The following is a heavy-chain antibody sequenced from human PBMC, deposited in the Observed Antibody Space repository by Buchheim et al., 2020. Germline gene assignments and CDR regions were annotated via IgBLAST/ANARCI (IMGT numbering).Heavy chain of an antibody. Sequence: EVQLVESGGGLVQPGGSLRLSCAASGFTFSSYSMNWVRQAPGKGLEWVSYISSSSSTIYYADSVKGRFTISRDNAKNSLYLQMNSLRDEDTAVYYCASTDIVSVPAAMGIAGVTGTTAYGMDVWGQGTT. CDR1: GFTFSSYS. V-gene: IGHV3-48*02. CDR3: ASTDIVSVPAAMGIAGVTGTTAYGMDV. J-gene: IGHJ6*02. D-gene: IGHD2-2*01. CDR2: ISSSSSTI.